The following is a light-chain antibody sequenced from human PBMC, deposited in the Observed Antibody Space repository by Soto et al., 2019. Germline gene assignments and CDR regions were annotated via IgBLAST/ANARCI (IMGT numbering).Light chain of an antibody. V-gene: IGKV1-39*01. CDR1: QTIIRY. CDR2: AAS. CDR3: QQSYSTLFT. J-gene: IGKJ3*01. Sequence: DIQMTQSPSSLSASVGDRVTITCRASQTIIRYLNWYQQKPGRAPNLLIYAASSLQSGVPSRFIGSGSGTDFTLTISSLQPEDFATYYCQQSYSTLFTFGPGTKVDIK.